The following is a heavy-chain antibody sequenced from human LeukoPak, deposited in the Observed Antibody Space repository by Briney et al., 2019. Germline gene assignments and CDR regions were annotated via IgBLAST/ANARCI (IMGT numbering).Heavy chain of an antibody. CDR3: ARGGLDV. V-gene: IGHV3-7*03. CDR2: INHNGNVN. J-gene: IGHJ6*02. CDR1: GFTFSSYW. Sequence: GGSLRLSCAASGFTFSSYWMNWARQAPGKGLEWVASINHNGNVNYYVDSVKGRFTISRDNAKNSLYLQMSNLRAEDTAVYFCARGGLDVWGQGATVTVSS.